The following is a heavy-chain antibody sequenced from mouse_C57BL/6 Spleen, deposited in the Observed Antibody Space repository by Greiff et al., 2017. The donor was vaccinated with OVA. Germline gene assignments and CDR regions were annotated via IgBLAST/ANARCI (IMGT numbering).Heavy chain of an antibody. CDR3: ARGTTVVAPYAMDY. Sequence: EVQLVESGGGLVKPGGSLKLSCAASGFTFSDYGMHWVRQAPEKGLEWVAYISRGSSTIYYADTVKGRFTISRDNAKNTLFLQMTSLRSEDTAMYYCARGTTVVAPYAMDYWGQGTSVTVSS. CDR2: ISRGSSTI. J-gene: IGHJ4*01. D-gene: IGHD1-1*01. CDR1: GFTFSDYG. V-gene: IGHV5-17*01.